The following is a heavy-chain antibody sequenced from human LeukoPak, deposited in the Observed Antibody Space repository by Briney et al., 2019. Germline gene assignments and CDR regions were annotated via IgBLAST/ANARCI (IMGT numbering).Heavy chain of an antibody. V-gene: IGHV1-8*01. CDR3: ARSSVGARRRIDY. D-gene: IGHD1-26*01. CDR1: VYTFTIYD. J-gene: IGHJ4*02. Sequence: ASVTVSFKASVYTFTIYDINWVRQATGQGLEWIGWMNPNSGNTGYAQKFQGRVTMTRSTSINTAYMELNSLTSEDTAVYYCARSSVGARRRIDYWGQGSLVTVSS. CDR2: MNPNSGNT.